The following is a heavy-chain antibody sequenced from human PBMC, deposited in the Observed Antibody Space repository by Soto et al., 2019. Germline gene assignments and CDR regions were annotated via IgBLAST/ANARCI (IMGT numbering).Heavy chain of an antibody. J-gene: IGHJ6*02. V-gene: IGHV3-73*01. CDR3: TRLVPLGYCSGGSCYGGMDV. CDR2: IRSKANSYAT. CDR1: VFTFSGSA. Sequence: GSLRLSCAASVFTFSGSAMHWVRQASGKGLEWVGRIRSKANSYATAYAASVKGRFTISRDDSKNTAYLQMNSLKTEDTAVYYCTRLVPLGYCSGGSCYGGMDVWGQWTTVTVSS. D-gene: IGHD2-15*01.